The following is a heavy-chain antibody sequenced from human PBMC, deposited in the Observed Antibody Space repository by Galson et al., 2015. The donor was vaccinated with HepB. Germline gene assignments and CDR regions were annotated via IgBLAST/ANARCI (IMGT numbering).Heavy chain of an antibody. D-gene: IGHD3-16*02. Sequence: SLRLSCAASGFTFSSYSMNWVRQAPGKGLEWVSSISSSSSYIYYADSVKGRFTISRDNAKNSLYLRMNSLRAEDTAVYYCARGGAMITFGGVIPYFQHWGQGTLVTVSS. J-gene: IGHJ1*01. V-gene: IGHV3-21*01. CDR2: ISSSSSYI. CDR3: ARGGAMITFGGVIPYFQH. CDR1: GFTFSSYS.